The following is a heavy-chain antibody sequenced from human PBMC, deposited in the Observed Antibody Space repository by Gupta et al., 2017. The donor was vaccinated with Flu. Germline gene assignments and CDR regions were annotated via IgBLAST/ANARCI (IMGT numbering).Heavy chain of an antibody. CDR2: IRSKSYGGTT. Sequence: EVWLVESGGGLVQPGRSLRLSCRASGFTFGDYAVSWFRQPPGKGLEWVGFIRSKSYGGTTEYAASVEGSFTVSRDDSKGIAYLHMNSLKTEDTAVYYCSRAPRGWRNEYYFDYWGQGVLVTVSS. D-gene: IGHD6-19*01. CDR3: SRAPRGWRNEYYFDY. J-gene: IGHJ4*02. CDR1: GFTFGDYA. V-gene: IGHV3-49*03.